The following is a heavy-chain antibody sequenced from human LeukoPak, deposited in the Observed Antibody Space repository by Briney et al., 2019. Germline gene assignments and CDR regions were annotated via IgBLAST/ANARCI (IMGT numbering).Heavy chain of an antibody. V-gene: IGHV3-23*01. CDR3: AKDSSGYYYYFDH. CDR2: ISGSGGST. D-gene: IGHD3-22*01. J-gene: IGHJ4*02. CDR1: GFTFSIYP. Sequence: AGGSLRLSCAASGFTFSIYPMSWLRQAPGKGLEWVSGISGSGGSTYYRVSERGLLTLYRHISKNTLSLQMHSLRADDTAVYYCAKDSSGYYYYFDHWGQGTLVTVSS.